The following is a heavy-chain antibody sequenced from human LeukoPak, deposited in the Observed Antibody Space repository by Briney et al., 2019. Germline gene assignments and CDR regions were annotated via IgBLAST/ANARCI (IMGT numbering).Heavy chain of an antibody. D-gene: IGHD6-13*01. J-gene: IGHJ4*02. V-gene: IGHV3-30*02. Sequence: GGSLRLSCAASEFSVGSNYMTWVRQAPGKGLEWVAFIRYDGSNKYYADSVKGRFTISRDNSKNALYLQMNSLRAEDTAVYYCAKLSGPFAAAGIDYWGQGTLVTVSS. CDR2: IRYDGSNK. CDR3: AKLSGPFAAAGIDY. CDR1: EFSVGSNY.